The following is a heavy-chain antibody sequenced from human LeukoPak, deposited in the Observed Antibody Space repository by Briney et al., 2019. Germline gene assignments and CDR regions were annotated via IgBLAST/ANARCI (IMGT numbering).Heavy chain of an antibody. V-gene: IGHV4-34*01. CDR3: ARLLRGYSNGRGAFDI. J-gene: IGHJ3*02. CDR1: GGSFNGYY. Sequence: SETLSLTCAVYGGSFNGYYWSWIRQPPGKGLEWIGEINHSGSTNYNPSLKSRVTISVDTSKNQFSLKLSSVTAADTAVYYCARLLRGYSNGRGAFDIWGQGTMVTVSS. CDR2: INHSGST. D-gene: IGHD6-19*01.